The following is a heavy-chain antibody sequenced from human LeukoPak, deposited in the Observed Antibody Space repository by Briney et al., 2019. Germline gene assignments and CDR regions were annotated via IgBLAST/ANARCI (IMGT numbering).Heavy chain of an antibody. J-gene: IGHJ5*02. D-gene: IGHD3-22*01. CDR1: RFTLSTYW. V-gene: IGHV3-23*01. Sequence: GGSLRLSCAASRFTLSTYWMSWVRQAPGKGLEWVSAISGSGGSTYYADSVKGRFTISRDNSKNTLYLQMNSLRAEDTAVYYCAKSYYYDSSGPNWLDPWGQGTLVTVSS. CDR3: AKSYYYDSSGPNWLDP. CDR2: ISGSGGST.